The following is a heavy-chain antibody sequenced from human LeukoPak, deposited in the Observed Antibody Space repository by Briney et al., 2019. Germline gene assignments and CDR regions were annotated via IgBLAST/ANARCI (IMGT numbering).Heavy chain of an antibody. CDR3: ARSMGPTGYCSSTSCFFEY. CDR1: GYTFTSSG. CDR2: ISTFNGNT. J-gene: IGHJ4*02. D-gene: IGHD2-2*01. V-gene: IGHV1-18*01. Sequence: ASVKVSCKASGYTFTSSGISWVRQAPGQGLEWMGWISTFNGNTNYAQKLQGRVTMTTDASTSTAYMELRSLRSDDTAVYYCARSMGPTGYCSSTSCFFEYWGQGTLVTVSS.